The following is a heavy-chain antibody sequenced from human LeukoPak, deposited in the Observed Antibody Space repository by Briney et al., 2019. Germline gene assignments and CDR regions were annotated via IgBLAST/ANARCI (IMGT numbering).Heavy chain of an antibody. CDR1: GGSFSGYY. Sequence: PSETLSLTSAVYGGSFSGYYWSWIRQPPGKGLEWIGEINHSGSTNYNPSLKSRVAISVDTSKNQFSLKLSSVTAADTAVYYCARVQVLYDTKFDYWGQGTLVTVSS. V-gene: IGHV4-34*01. J-gene: IGHJ4*02. D-gene: IGHD3-22*01. CDR2: INHSGST. CDR3: ARVQVLYDTKFDY.